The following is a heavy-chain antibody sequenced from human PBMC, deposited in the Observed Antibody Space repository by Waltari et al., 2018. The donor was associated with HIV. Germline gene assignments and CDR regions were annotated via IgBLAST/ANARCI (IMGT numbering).Heavy chain of an antibody. CDR2: ISCDGSLK. J-gene: IGHJ4*02. CDR1: GFTFSSCSYG. V-gene: IGHV3-33*01. CDR3: ARYNGGMGFDY. D-gene: IGHD2-15*01. Sequence: QVQLVESGGGVVQPGESLKLSCAASGFTFSSCSYGMHWVRQAPGKGLEWVAVISCDGSLKYYADAVKGRFTISRDTSKNTLYVQMNSLRAEDTAVYFCARYNGGMGFDYWGQGTLVTVSS.